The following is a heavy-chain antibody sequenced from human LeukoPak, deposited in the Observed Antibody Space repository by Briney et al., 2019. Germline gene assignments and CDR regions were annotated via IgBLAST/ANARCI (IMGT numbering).Heavy chain of an antibody. J-gene: IGHJ4*02. CDR2: IYFSGNT. Sequence: SETLSLTCTVSGGSIGSSSYFWGWIRQPPGKGLEWIGSIYFSGNTYYNPSLKSRFTISVDTSKNQFSLKLSSVTAADTAVYYCARDLEGHFGGFYFDYWGQGTLVTVSS. V-gene: IGHV4-39*07. CDR3: ARDLEGHFGGFYFDY. D-gene: IGHD2-21*01. CDR1: GGSIGSSSYF.